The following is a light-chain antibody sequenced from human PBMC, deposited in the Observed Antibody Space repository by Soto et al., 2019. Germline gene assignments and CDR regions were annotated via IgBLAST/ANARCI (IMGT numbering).Light chain of an antibody. V-gene: IGLV2-14*01. CDR1: SSDVGGYNY. J-gene: IGLJ1*01. CDR2: DVS. CDR3: SSYTSSSTRV. Sequence: QSALTQPASVSGSPGQSITISCTGTSSDVGGYNYVSWYQQHPGKAPKPRIYDVSNRPSGVSNRFSGSKSGNTASLTISGLQAEDEADYYCSSYTSSSTRVFGTGTKVTVL.